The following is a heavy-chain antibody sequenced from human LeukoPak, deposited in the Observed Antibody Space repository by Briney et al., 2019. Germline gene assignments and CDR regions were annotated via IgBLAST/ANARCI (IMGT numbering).Heavy chain of an antibody. V-gene: IGHV3-30*02. CDR3: ARVLDSSSSRYQAFPY. CDR1: GFIFTDYG. D-gene: IGHD2-15*01. CDR2: IRYDGSDK. J-gene: IGHJ4*02. Sequence: GGSLRLSCAASGFIFTDYGMHWVRQAPGKGLEWLTFIRYDGSDKYYADSVKGRFTISRDNSKNTLYLQMNSLTSEDTAVYYCARVLDSSSSRYQAFPYWGQGTLVTVSS.